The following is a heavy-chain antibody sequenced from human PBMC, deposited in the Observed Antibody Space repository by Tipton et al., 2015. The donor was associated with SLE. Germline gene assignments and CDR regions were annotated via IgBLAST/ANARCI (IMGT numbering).Heavy chain of an antibody. J-gene: IGHJ3*02. V-gene: IGHV4-59*11. Sequence: LRLSCTVSGGSISSHYWSWIRQPPGKGLEWIGYIYYSGSTSYNPSLKSRVTISVDTSKNQFSLKLSSVTAADTAVYYCARDLEAFDIWGQGTMVTVSS. CDR3: ARDLEAFDI. D-gene: IGHD1-1*01. CDR1: GGSISSHY. CDR2: IYYSGST.